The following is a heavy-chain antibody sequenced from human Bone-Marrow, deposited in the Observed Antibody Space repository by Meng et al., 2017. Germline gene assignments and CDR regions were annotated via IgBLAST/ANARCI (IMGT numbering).Heavy chain of an antibody. Sequence: GESLMISCAASGFTFSSYNMHWVRQTPGEGLVWVSRINTDASSKTYADSLKGRFTISRDDAKNTVYLQRNSLRAETTAVYYCARDADWVIFDHWGQGALVTVSS. V-gene: IGHV3-74*03. CDR1: GFTFSSYN. CDR2: INTDASSK. J-gene: IGHJ4*02. D-gene: IGHD3-9*01. CDR3: ARDADWVIFDH.